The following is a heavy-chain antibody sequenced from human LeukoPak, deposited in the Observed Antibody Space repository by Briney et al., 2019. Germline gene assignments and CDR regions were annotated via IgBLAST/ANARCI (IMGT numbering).Heavy chain of an antibody. D-gene: IGHD2-15*01. Sequence: GGSLRLSCAASGFSLSGYWMTWVRQAPGKGLEWVANINRDGSQKNHVDSVQGRFTISRDNAKNSLYLQMNSLTAEDTAVYYCARDYTYCSGSTCYDRCDYGGQVIRVTVPS. CDR1: GFSLSGYW. J-gene: IGHJ4*02. V-gene: IGHV3-7*01. CDR2: INRDGSQK. CDR3: ARDYTYCSGSTCYDRCDY.